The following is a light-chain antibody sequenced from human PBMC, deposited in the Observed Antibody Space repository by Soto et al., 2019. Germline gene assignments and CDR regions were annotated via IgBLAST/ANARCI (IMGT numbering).Light chain of an antibody. CDR3: QQSYNTPRT. CDR1: QRIANF. J-gene: IGKJ2*01. Sequence: DIQMTQSPSSLSAFVGDRGTITCRASQRIANFLNWYQQKPGQAPQLLVYGAFSLKSGVPSRFSGSGSGTDFTLTISSLQPEDFATYYCQQSYNTPRTFGQGTNVEIK. V-gene: IGKV1-39*01. CDR2: GAF.